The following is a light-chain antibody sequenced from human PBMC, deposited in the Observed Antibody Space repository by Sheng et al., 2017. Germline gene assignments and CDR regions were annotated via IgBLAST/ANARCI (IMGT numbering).Light chain of an antibody. Sequence: SYELTQPPSVSVSPGQTVRLTCSGHLLAKKYARWFQQKPGQAPVLVIYKDTERPSGIPERFSGSSSETTITLTISGAQVEDEADYYCFSASDNGLWVFGGGTKLTVL. CDR3: FSASDNGLWV. CDR1: LLAKKY. J-gene: IGLJ2*01. CDR2: KDT. V-gene: IGLV3-27*01.